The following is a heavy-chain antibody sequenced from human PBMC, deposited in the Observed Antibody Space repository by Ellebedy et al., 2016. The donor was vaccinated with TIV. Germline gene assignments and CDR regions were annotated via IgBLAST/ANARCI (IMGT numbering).Heavy chain of an antibody. J-gene: IGHJ4*02. CDR3: ATSRARVY. CDR2: ITASSSHM. CDR1: GFIFSNYS. V-gene: IGHV3-21*01. Sequence: GESLKISCSGSGFIFSNYSMNWVRQAPGKGLEWVASITASSSHMFYADSVKGRFTISRDNAKNSLYLQMNSLRVDDTAVYYCATSRARVYWGQGTLVTVSS.